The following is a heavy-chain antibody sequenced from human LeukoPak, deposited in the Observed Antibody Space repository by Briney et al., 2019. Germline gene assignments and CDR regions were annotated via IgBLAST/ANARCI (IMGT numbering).Heavy chain of an antibody. D-gene: IGHD3-3*01. CDR3: ARQAYYDFWSGHYSRGVEDAFDI. Sequence: SEILSLTXAVSGYSISSGYYWGWIRQPPGKGLEWIITISHSGTTYYNPSLKGRVTISVDTSKNQFSLKLRSVTTADTAVYYCARQAYYDFWSGHYSRGVEDAFDIWGQGTMVSVSS. V-gene: IGHV4-38-2*01. CDR1: GYSISSGYY. CDR2: ISHSGTT. J-gene: IGHJ3*02.